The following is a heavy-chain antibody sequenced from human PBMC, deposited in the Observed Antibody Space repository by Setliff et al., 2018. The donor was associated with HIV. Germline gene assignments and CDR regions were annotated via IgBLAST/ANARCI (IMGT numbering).Heavy chain of an antibody. V-gene: IGHV4-34*01. Sequence: SETLSLTCAVYGGSFSGYSWTWIRQSPGKGLEWIGEMNHSEHYYNPTLKSRVTISMDTSKNQFSLELSSVTAADTALYYCARTITTFGVIGRGGRMDVWGKGTTVTVSS. CDR2: MNHSEH. CDR1: GGSFSGYS. D-gene: IGHD3-3*01. J-gene: IGHJ6*04. CDR3: ARTITTFGVIGRGGRMDV.